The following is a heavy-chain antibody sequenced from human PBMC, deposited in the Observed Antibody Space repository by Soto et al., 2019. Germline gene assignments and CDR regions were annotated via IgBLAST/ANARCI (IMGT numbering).Heavy chain of an antibody. Sequence: QVQLVESGGGVVQPGKSLRLSCVASGFTFSGYAMHWFRQAPGKAPEWVALISSDGSSTLYADSVRGRFTISRDNSRDTLYLQLNSLRPDDTAVFSCARGAYRYFDYWGQGTLVTVSS. J-gene: IGHJ4*02. V-gene: IGHV3-30-3*01. CDR3: ARGAYRYFDY. CDR2: ISSDGSST. CDR1: GFTFSGYA. D-gene: IGHD4-4*01.